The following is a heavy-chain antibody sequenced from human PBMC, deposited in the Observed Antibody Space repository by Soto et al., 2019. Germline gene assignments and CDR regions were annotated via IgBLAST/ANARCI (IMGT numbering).Heavy chain of an antibody. J-gene: IGHJ4*02. Sequence: ASVKVSCKASGYTFTTYYMYWVRQAPGQGLEWMGVINPSAGNTVYAQNFQDRVTMTRDTSTTTMYMELSSLRSDDTAVYYCARLHSTSPPYYFDFWGQGTPVTVSS. CDR3: ARLHSTSPPYYFDF. CDR1: GYTFTTYY. V-gene: IGHV1-46*01. D-gene: IGHD6-6*01. CDR2: INPSAGNT.